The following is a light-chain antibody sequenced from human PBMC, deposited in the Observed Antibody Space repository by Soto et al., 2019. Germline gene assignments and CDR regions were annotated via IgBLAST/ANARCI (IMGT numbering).Light chain of an antibody. J-gene: IGKJ2*01. V-gene: IGKV3-15*01. CDR3: QQFDAPAT. Sequence: EIVMTQSPATLSVSPGERATLSCRSSQDIRSNLAWYQQRPGQPPRLLIYGATSRATGVPARFSGSGSGTEFTLNISSLQSEDSAVYFCQQFDAPATFGQGTKLEIK. CDR1: QDIRSN. CDR2: GAT.